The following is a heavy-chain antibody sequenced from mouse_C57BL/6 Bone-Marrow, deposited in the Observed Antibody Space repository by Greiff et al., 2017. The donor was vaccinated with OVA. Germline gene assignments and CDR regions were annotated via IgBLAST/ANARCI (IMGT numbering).Heavy chain of an antibody. Sequence: VQLQQPGAELVKPGASVKLSCKASGYTFTSYWMHWVKQRPGQGLEWIGMIHPNSGRTNYNEKFKSKATLTVDKSSSTAYMQLSSLTSEDSAVYYCARGGDYDRGGPFAYWGQGTLVTVSA. CDR3: ARGGDYDRGGPFAY. V-gene: IGHV1-64*01. D-gene: IGHD2-4*01. CDR2: IHPNSGRT. J-gene: IGHJ3*01. CDR1: GYTFTSYW.